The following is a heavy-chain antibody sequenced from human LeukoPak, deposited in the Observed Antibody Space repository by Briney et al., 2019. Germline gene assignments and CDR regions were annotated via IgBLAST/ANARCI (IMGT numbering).Heavy chain of an antibody. CDR3: PGAAAGLNYFDY. D-gene: IGHD6-13*01. CDR2: IWYDGSNK. CDR1: GFTFSSYG. J-gene: IGHJ4*02. Sequence: GGSLRLSCAASGFTFSSYGMHWVRQAPGKGLEWVAVIWYDGSNKYYADSVKGRFTIPRDNSKNTLYLQMNSLRAEDTAVYYCPGAAAGLNYFDYWGQGTLVTVSS. V-gene: IGHV3-33*01.